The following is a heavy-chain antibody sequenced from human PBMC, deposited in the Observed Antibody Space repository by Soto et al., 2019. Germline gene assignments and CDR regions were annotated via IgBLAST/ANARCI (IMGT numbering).Heavy chain of an antibody. J-gene: IGHJ1*01. CDR3: TRAPRGEN. CDR1: GGTFSRYT. D-gene: IGHD2-21*01. Sequence: ASVKVSCKASGGTFSRYTINWVRQAPGQGLEWMGGITPMFGKPNYAQKFQGRVTITRDTSASTAYMELISLRSEDTAVYYCTRAPRGENWGQGTLVTVSS. V-gene: IGHV1-69*05. CDR2: ITPMFGKP.